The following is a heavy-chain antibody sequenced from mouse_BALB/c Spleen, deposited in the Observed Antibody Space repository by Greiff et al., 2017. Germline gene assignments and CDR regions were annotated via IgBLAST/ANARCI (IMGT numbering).Heavy chain of an antibody. D-gene: IGHD1-1*01. J-gene: IGHJ4*01. CDR3: TREGLITTAMDY. Sequence: GYNQKFKGKATLTVDTSSSTAYMQLSSLTSEDSAVYYCTREGLITTAMDYWGQGTSVTVSS. V-gene: IGHV1S127*01.